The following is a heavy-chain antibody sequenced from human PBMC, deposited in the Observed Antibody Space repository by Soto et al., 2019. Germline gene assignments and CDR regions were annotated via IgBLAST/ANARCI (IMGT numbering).Heavy chain of an antibody. CDR3: AIVGAIVVVTAPFDL. CDR1: GYIFTNYY. D-gene: IGHD2-21*02. J-gene: IGHJ5*02. CDR2: INAGGGYT. V-gene: IGHV1-46*03. Sequence: ASVKVSCKASGYIFTNYYIHWVRQAPGQGLEWLGTINAGGGYTTYAQRFLGRVTMTRDTSTSTLSMELSSLTYEDTALYYCAIVGAIVVVTAPFDLRAQGTLVTVSS.